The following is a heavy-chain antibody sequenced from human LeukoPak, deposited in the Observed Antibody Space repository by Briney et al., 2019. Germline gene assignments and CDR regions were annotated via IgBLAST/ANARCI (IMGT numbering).Heavy chain of an antibody. V-gene: IGHV1-18*01. CDR2: ISTYNGNT. D-gene: IGHD6-19*01. CDR3: GRDGIAVAFYYSAMDV. CDR1: GYTFTSYG. J-gene: IGHJ6*02. Sequence: ASVKVSCKTSGYTFTSYGISWVRQAPGQGLEWTGWISTYNGNTNYAQKFQGRVTMTTDTSTSAAYMELRSLISDDTAVYYCGRDGIAVAFYYSAMDVWGPGTTVTV.